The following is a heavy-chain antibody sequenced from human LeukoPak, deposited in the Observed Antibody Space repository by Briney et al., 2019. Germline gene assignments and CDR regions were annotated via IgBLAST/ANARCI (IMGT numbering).Heavy chain of an antibody. D-gene: IGHD2-15*01. CDR2: IKSNSDGGTA. V-gene: IGHV3-15*01. J-gene: IGHJ6*02. CDR3: TTVTALLLWGLDV. CDR1: GFTFTNAW. Sequence: GGSPRLSCAASGFTFTNAWMSWVRQAPGKGLEWGGRIKSNSDGGTAEYAAPVKGRFSISRDDSKNTLYLQMNSLKTEDTAVYHCTTVTALLLWGLDVWGQGTTVTVSS.